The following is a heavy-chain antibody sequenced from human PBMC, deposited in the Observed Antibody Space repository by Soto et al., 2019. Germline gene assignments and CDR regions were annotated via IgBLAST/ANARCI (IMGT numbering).Heavy chain of an antibody. D-gene: IGHD6-13*01. Sequence: QIQLVESGGGVVQPGGSLRLSCLASGFIFRSYAMHWVRQAPGKGLEWVAVITYDGANGYYADSVRGRFAISRDNAKNSLYLQMNSLRAEDTAVYYCASRQQLRHWGQGTLVTVSS. J-gene: IGHJ1*01. CDR1: GFIFRSYA. CDR2: ITYDGANG. CDR3: ASRQQLRH. V-gene: IGHV3-30*09.